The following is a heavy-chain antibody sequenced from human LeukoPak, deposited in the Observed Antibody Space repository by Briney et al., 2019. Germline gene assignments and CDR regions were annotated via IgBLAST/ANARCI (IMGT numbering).Heavy chain of an antibody. Sequence: GASVKVSCKASGYTFTSYGISWVRQAPGQGLEWMGWISAYNGNTNYAQKLQGRVTMTTDTSTSTAYMELRSLRSDDTAVYYCARERLSGYSYGSELDYWGQGTLLTVSS. CDR3: ARERLSGYSYGSELDY. J-gene: IGHJ4*02. D-gene: IGHD5-18*01. CDR1: GYTFTSYG. V-gene: IGHV1-18*01. CDR2: ISAYNGNT.